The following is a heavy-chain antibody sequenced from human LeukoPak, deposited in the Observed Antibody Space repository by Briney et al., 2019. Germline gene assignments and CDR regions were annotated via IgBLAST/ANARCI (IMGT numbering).Heavy chain of an antibody. CDR2: IIPIFGTA. D-gene: IGHD5-18*01. CDR3: ASYGGYSYGFRYFDL. J-gene: IGHJ2*01. V-gene: IGHV1-69*13. CDR1: GYTFTSYY. Sequence: SVKVSCKASGYTFTSYYMHWVRQAPGQGLEWMGGIIPIFGTANYAQKFQGRVTITADESTSTAYMELSSLRSEDTAVYYCASYGGYSYGFRYFDLWGRGTLVTVSS.